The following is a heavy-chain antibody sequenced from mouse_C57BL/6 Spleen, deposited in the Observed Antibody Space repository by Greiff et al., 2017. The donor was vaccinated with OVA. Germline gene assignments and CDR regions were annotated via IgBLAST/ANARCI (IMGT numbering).Heavy chain of an antibody. CDR2: IFPGSGNT. Sequence: QVQLQQSGAELVKPGASVKLSCKASGYTFTSYWIGWVKQRPGHGLEWIGEIFPGSGNTNYNEKFKGKATFTADTSSSTAYMQLSSLTSEDSAIYYCARGASLGARYGCGYWGKGTTVTVSS. V-gene: IGHV1-9*01. CDR3: ARGASLGARYGCGY. J-gene: IGHJ2*01. D-gene: IGHD2-14*01. CDR1: GYTFTSYW.